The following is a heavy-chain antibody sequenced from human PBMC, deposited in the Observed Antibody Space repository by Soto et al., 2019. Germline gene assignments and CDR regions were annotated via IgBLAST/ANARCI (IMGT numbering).Heavy chain of an antibody. D-gene: IGHD6-19*01. CDR2: INHSGST. CDR3: ARGMRIAVAAIDY. V-gene: IGHV4-34*01. Sequence: SETLSLTCTVSGGSISSYYWSWIRQPPGKGLEWIGEINHSGSTNYNPSLKSRVTISVDTSKNQFSLKLSSVTAADTAVYYCARGMRIAVAAIDYWGQGTLVTVSS. J-gene: IGHJ4*02. CDR1: GGSISSYY.